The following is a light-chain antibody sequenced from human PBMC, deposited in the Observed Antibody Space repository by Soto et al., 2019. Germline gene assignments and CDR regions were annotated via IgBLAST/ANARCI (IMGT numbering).Light chain of an antibody. V-gene: IGKV3-20*01. CDR2: GAS. CDR3: QQYGSSPIT. J-gene: IGKJ5*01. Sequence: DIVMTQSPLTLSVSPGESATLSCRASERVSTNLAWYQQTPGQAPRLLIYGASSRATGIPDRFSGSGSGTDFTLTISRLEPEDFAVYYCQQYGSSPITFGQGTRLEIK. CDR1: ERVSTN.